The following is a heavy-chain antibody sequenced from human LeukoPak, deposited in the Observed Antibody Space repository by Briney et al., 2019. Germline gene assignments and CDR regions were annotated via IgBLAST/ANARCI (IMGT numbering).Heavy chain of an antibody. Sequence: GASVKVSCKASGYTFTTYAMNWVRQAPGQGLEWLGWINTNTGNPTYAQGFTGRFVFSLDTSVSTAYLQISGLKAEDTAVYYCARTYYYGSGSYYIDPWGQGTLVTVSS. CDR2: INTNTGNP. D-gene: IGHD3-10*01. J-gene: IGHJ5*02. V-gene: IGHV7-4-1*02. CDR3: ARTYYYGSGSYYIDP. CDR1: GYTFTTYA.